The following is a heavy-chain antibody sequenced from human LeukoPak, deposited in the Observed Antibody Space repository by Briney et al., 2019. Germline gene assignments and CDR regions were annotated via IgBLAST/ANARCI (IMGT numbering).Heavy chain of an antibody. J-gene: IGHJ1*01. CDR1: GFTFSSYA. CDR3: AKDWSPRWLVLRDDSEYFHH. Sequence: PGGSLRLSCAASGFTFSSYALSWVRQAPGKGMEWVSTVSGSGHTTYYADSVKGRFTISRDNSKSTVYLQVSSLRVEDTAVYICAKDWSPRWLVLRDDSEYFHHWGQGTLVTVSS. V-gene: IGHV3-23*01. CDR2: VSGSGHTT. D-gene: IGHD6-19*01.